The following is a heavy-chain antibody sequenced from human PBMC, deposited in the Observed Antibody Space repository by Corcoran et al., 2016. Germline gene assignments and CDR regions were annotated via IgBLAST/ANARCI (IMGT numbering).Heavy chain of an antibody. CDR3: TKIGNQYYDFWSGYQNWFDP. J-gene: IGHJ5*02. CDR1: GGSISSYY. CDR2: IYYSGST. D-gene: IGHD3-3*01. V-gene: IGHV4-59*01. Sequence: QVQLQESGPGLVKPSETLSLTCTVSGGSISSYYWSWIRQPPGKGLEWIGYIYYSGSTNYNPSLKSRVTISVDTSKNQFSLKLSSVTAADTAVYYCTKIGNQYYDFWSGYQNWFDPWGQGTLVTVSS.